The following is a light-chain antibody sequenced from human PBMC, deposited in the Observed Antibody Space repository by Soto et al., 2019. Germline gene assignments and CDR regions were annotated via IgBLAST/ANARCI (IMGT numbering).Light chain of an antibody. Sequence: QLVLTQPPSASGSPGQSVTISCTGTSSDVGGYNYVSWYQQHPGKAPKVMIYEVSKRPSGVPDRFSGSKSANTASLTVSGLQAEDEADYYCSSYVGNNNLVFGGGTKVTVL. J-gene: IGLJ2*01. CDR3: SSYVGNNNLV. CDR2: EVS. CDR1: SSDVGGYNY. V-gene: IGLV2-8*01.